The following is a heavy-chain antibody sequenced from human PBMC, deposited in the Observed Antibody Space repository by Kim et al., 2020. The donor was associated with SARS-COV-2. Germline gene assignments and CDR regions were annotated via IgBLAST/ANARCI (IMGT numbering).Heavy chain of an antibody. CDR2: IRSKAYGGTT. D-gene: IGHD3-22*01. V-gene: IGHV3-49*03. CDR1: GFTFGDYA. CDR3: TRAVDYYDSSGYYPGWFDP. J-gene: IGHJ5*02. Sequence: GGSLRLSCTASGFTFGDYAMSWFRQAPGKGLEWVGFIRSKAYGGTTEYAASVKGRFTISRDDSKSIAYLQMNSLKTEDTAVYYCTRAVDYYDSSGYYPGWFDPWGQGTLVTVSS.